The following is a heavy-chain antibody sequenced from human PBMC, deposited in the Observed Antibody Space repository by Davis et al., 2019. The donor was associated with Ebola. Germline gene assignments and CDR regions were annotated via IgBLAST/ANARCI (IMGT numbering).Heavy chain of an antibody. CDR1: GGSFSDYF. CDR3: ARHVNWWYGIPNDAFDI. CDR2: ISHHSGYT. V-gene: IGHV4-34*01. D-gene: IGHD2-8*02. J-gene: IGHJ3*02. Sequence: GSLRLSCAVYGGSFSDYFWSWIRQPPEKGLEWIGEISHHSGYTNYNPSLRSRAAISVDSSKNQFSLKLSSVTAADTAVYYCARHVNWWYGIPNDAFDIWGQGTMVTVSS.